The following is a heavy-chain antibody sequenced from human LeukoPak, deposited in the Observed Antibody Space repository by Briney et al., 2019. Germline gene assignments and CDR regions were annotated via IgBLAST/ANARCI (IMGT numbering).Heavy chain of an antibody. CDR2: IYYSGST. V-gene: IGHV4-59*08. Sequence: PSETLSLTCTVSGGSISSYYWSWIRQPPWKGLEWIGYIYYSGSTNYNPSLKSRVTISVDTSKNQFSLKLSSVTAADTAVYYCARRGSGGAYNWFDPWGQGTLVTVSS. CDR3: ARRGSGGAYNWFDP. D-gene: IGHD2-8*02. J-gene: IGHJ5*02. CDR1: GGSISSYY.